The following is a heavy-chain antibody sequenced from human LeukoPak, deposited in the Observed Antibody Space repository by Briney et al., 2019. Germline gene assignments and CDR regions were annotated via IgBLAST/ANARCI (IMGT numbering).Heavy chain of an antibody. Sequence: GGSLRLSGAALGSTFSGFAISWVPQAPGRGLKGVSAFSGSGGSTYYADSVKGRFTISRDNSKNTLYLQMNSLRAEDTAVYYCAKSPATFEWELLPNDYWGQGTLVTVSS. CDR3: AKSPATFEWELLPNDY. J-gene: IGHJ4*02. CDR1: GSTFSGFA. V-gene: IGHV3-23*01. D-gene: IGHD1-26*01. CDR2: FSGSGGST.